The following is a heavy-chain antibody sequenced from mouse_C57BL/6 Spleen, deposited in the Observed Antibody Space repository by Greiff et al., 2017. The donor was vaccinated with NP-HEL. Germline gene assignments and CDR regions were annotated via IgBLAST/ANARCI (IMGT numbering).Heavy chain of an antibody. D-gene: IGHD1-1*01. CDR1: GYTFTSYW. Sequence: VQLQQSGAELVRPGTSVKLSCKASGYTFTSYWMHWVKQRPGQGLEWIGVIDPSDSYTNYNQKFKGKATLTVDTSSSPAYMQLSSLTSEDSAVYYCARGYGSSYPYYAMDYWGQRTSVTVSS. CDR2: IDPSDSYT. V-gene: IGHV1-59*01. CDR3: ARGYGSSYPYYAMDY. J-gene: IGHJ4*01.